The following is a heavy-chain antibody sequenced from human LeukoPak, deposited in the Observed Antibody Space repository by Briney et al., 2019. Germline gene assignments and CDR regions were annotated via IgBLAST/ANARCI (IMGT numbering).Heavy chain of an antibody. CDR2: IYHSGST. Sequence: KPSETLSLTCAVSGGSISSSNWWSWVRQPPGKGLEWIGEIYHSGSTNYNPSLKSRVTISVDKSKNQFSLKLSSVTAADTAVYYCARAFDDCSGGSCLPNWFDPWGQGTLVTVSS. CDR3: ARAFDDCSGGSCLPNWFDP. J-gene: IGHJ5*02. D-gene: IGHD2-15*01. CDR1: GGSISSSNW. V-gene: IGHV4-4*02.